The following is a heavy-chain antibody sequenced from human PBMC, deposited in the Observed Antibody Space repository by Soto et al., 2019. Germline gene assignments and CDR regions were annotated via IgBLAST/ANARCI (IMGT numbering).Heavy chain of an antibody. D-gene: IGHD6-13*01. J-gene: IGHJ4*02. CDR3: TRILLGQLVQGVFDY. V-gene: IGHV4-39*01. CDR1: GGSISSSSYY. CDR2: IYYSGST. Sequence: SETLSLTCTVSGGSISSSSYYWGWIRQPPGKGLEWIGSIYYSGSTYYNPSLKSRVTISVDTSKNQFSLKLSSVTASDTAMYSCTRILLGQLVQGVFDYWGQGTLVTVSS.